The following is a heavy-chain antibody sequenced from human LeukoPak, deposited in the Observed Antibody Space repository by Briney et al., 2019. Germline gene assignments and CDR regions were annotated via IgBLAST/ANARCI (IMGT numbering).Heavy chain of an antibody. CDR2: INPDGSIR. D-gene: IGHD1-26*01. CDR1: GLTFSTYW. V-gene: IGHV3-74*03. J-gene: IGHJ4*02. CDR3: AREARVGGALQY. Sequence: GGSPRLSCAASGLTFSTYWMHWVRQAPGKGLAWVARINPDGSIRTYANSVQGRVTISRDTAKNTLFLQMNSLRAEDTAVYYCAREARVGGALQYWGQGTPVTVSS.